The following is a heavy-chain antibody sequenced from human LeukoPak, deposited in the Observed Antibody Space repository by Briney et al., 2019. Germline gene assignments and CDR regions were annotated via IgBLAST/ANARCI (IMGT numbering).Heavy chain of an antibody. Sequence: PGGSLRLSCTASGFTFSDYAMSWFRQAPGKGLEWVGFIRSKGNGGTTEYAASVKGRFNISRDDSKSISYLQMNSLKTEDTAVYYCTRAGHCSSTSCEQYYFDYWGQGTLVTVSS. CDR3: TRAGHCSSTSCEQYYFDY. J-gene: IGHJ4*02. CDR2: IRSKGNGGTT. CDR1: GFTFSDYA. D-gene: IGHD2-2*01. V-gene: IGHV3-49*03.